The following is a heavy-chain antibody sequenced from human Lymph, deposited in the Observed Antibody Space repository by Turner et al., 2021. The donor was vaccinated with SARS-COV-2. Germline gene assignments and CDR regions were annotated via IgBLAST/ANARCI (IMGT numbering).Heavy chain of an antibody. CDR2: MSGSGAST. Sequence: EVQLLESGGGLVQPGGSLRLSCAASGFTFCCYAMSWVRKARGKGLEWVAAMSGSGASTDYADSEKGQFNIFRDNSKNTMYLQKNSLRVEDTAVNDCAKDGYDGIYCGGGRGYSGWFDHWGQGTLVTVSS. CDR3: AKDGYDGIYCGGGRGYSGWFDH. CDR1: GFTFCCYA. V-gene: IGHV3-23*01. J-gene: IGHJ5*02. D-gene: IGHD2-15*01.